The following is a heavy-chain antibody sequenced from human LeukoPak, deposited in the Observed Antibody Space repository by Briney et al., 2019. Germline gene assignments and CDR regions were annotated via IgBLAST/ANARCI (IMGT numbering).Heavy chain of an antibody. Sequence: GRSLTLSCAATGFTFSSYGMHWVRQAPGKGLEWVAVISYDGSNKYFADSVKGRFTISRDNSKNTLYLQMNSLRAEDTAVYYCAKDSGIAVAGTLRAFDIWGQGTMVTVSP. V-gene: IGHV3-30*18. CDR2: ISYDGSNK. D-gene: IGHD6-19*01. J-gene: IGHJ3*02. CDR1: GFTFSSYG. CDR3: AKDSGIAVAGTLRAFDI.